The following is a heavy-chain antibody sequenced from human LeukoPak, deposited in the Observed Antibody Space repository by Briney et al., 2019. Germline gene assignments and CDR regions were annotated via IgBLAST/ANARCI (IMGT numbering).Heavy chain of an antibody. D-gene: IGHD5-12*01. V-gene: IGHV1-24*01. CDR3: ATGGYSGYGPFH. CDR1: GYTLTELS. J-gene: IGHJ4*02. Sequence: ASVKVSCKVSGYTLTELSMHWVRQAPGKGLEWMGGSDPEDGETIYAQKFQGRVTMTEDTSTDTAYMELSSLRSEDTAVYYCATGGYSGYGPFHWGQGTLVTVSS. CDR2: SDPEDGET.